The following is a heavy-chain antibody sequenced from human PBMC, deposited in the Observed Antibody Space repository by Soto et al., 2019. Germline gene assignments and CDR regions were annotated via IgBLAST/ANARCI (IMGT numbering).Heavy chain of an antibody. CDR1: GDTVSSNTAA. D-gene: IGHD3-22*01. CDR3: ARVSSGYCYRKPDCYYYGIDV. Sequence: PSQTLSLTCAISGDTVSSNTAAWNWIRQSPSRGLEWLGRTYYRSKWNNDYAVSVRSRITINPDTSKNQFSLLLNSVTPEDTAVYYCARVSSGYCYRKPDCYYYGIDVWGQGTTVTVSS. CDR2: TYYRSKWNN. J-gene: IGHJ6*02. V-gene: IGHV6-1*01.